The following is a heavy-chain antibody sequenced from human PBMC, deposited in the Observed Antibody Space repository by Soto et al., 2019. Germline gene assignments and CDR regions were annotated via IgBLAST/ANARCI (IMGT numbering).Heavy chain of an antibody. CDR2: IYYSGST. D-gene: IGHD3-22*01. V-gene: IGHV4-39*01. J-gene: IGHJ5*02. CDR3: ARLIYDSSGYYFQHWFDP. CDR1: GGSISSGGYY. Sequence: SETLSLTCTVSGGSISSGGYYWNWIRQHPGKGLEWIGYIYYSGSTYYNPSLKSRVTISVDTSKNQFSLKLSSVTAADTAVYYCARLIYDSSGYYFQHWFDPWGQGTLVTVSS.